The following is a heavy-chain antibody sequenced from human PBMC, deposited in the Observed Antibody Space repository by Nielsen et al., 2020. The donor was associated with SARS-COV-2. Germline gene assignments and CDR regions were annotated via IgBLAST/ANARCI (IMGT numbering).Heavy chain of an antibody. CDR1: GGTFSSYT. J-gene: IGHJ3*02. CDR3: ARDSGRFGELSAFDI. V-gene: IGHV1-18*01. CDR2: ISAYNGNT. D-gene: IGHD3-10*01. Sequence: ASVKVSCKASGGTFSSYTISWVRQAPGQGLEWMGWISAYNGNTNYAQKLQGRVTMTTDTSTSTAYMELRSLRSDDTAVYYCARDSGRFGELSAFDIWGQGTMVTVSS.